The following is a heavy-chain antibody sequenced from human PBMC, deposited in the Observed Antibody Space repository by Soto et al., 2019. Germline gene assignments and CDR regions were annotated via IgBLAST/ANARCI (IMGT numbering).Heavy chain of an antibody. CDR3: ARVQGYYDFWSGYSQYYYYYMDV. J-gene: IGHJ6*03. V-gene: IGHV3-11*01. Sequence: QVQLVESGGGLVKPGGSLRLSCAASGFTFSDYYMSWIRQAPGKGLEWVSYISSSGSTIYYADSVKGRFTISRDNAKNSLYLKMNSLRAEDTAVYYCARVQGYYDFWSGYSQYYYYYMDVWGKGTTVTVSS. D-gene: IGHD3-3*01. CDR1: GFTFSDYY. CDR2: ISSSGSTI.